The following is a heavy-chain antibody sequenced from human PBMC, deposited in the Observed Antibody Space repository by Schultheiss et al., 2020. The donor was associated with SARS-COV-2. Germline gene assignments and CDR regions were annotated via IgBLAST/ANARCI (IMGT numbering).Heavy chain of an antibody. J-gene: IGHJ4*02. CDR1: GFTFNSYW. D-gene: IGHD3-10*01. V-gene: IGHV3-7*03. CDR2: IKQDGSEK. Sequence: GESLKISCAASGFTFNSYWMSWVRQAPGKGLEWVANIKQDGSEKYYVDSVKGRFTISRDNAKNSLYLQMNSLRAEDTAVYYCARAVTMVQGVPFDYWGQGTLVTVSS. CDR3: ARAVTMVQGVPFDY.